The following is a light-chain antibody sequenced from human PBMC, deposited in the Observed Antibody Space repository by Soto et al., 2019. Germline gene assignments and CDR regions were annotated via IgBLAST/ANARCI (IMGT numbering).Light chain of an antibody. CDR1: QSVSSSY. J-gene: IGKJ5*01. Sequence: EVLLTHSPATLSLSQGERATLSRGASQSVSSSYLAWYKQKPGLAPRILIYDASSRATGIPDRFSVIGSGTDFTLPLRRLEPEDFAVDDCQQYGSFIPCGQRTRRAIK. V-gene: IGKV3D-20*01. CDR3: QQYGSFIP. CDR2: DAS.